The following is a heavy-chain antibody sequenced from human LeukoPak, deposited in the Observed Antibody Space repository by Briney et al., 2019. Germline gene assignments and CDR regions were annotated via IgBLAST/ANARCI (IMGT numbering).Heavy chain of an antibody. J-gene: IGHJ4*02. V-gene: IGHV5-51*01. D-gene: IGHD6-19*01. CDR2: IYPGNSET. Sequence: GESLKISCKGSGYTFTNYWIGWVRQMSGKGLEWMGIIYPGNSETRYCPSFQGQVTISADKSISTAYLQWSSLKASDTALYYCARGLSGDSSAWFYWGQGTLVTVSS. CDR3: ARGLSGDSSAWFY. CDR1: GYTFTNYW.